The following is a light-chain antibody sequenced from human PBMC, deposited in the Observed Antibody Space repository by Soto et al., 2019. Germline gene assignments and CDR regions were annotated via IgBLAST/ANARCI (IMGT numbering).Light chain of an antibody. CDR3: QQYHSWPA. CDR1: QSVFSS. Sequence: EIVMTQSPATLSASLGERVTLSCRASQSVFSSLAWYQQKPGQAPRLLIYGAATRPIGIPARFSGSGSGTEFTLTISSLQSEDFAVYYCQQYHSWPAFGRGTKVDIK. CDR2: GAA. V-gene: IGKV3-15*01. J-gene: IGKJ1*01.